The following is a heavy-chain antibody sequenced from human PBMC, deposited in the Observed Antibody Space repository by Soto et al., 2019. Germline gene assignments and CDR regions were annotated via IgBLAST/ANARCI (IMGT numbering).Heavy chain of an antibody. CDR1: GGTFSSYT. CDR2: IIPILGIA. CDR3: ARATTTLGYCSSTSCYLPMDV. D-gene: IGHD2-2*01. J-gene: IGHJ6*03. Sequence: GASVKVSCKASGGTFSSYTISWVRQAPGQGLEWMGRIIPILGIANYAQKFQGRVTITADKSTSTAYMELSSLRSEDTAVYYCARATTTLGYCSSTSCYLPMDVWGKGTTVTVSS. V-gene: IGHV1-69*02.